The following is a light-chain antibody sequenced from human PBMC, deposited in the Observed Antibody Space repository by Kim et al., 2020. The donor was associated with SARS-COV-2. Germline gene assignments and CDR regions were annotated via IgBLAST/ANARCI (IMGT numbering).Light chain of an antibody. CDR1: RSDVGRYNY. J-gene: IGLJ3*02. CDR2: DVT. Sequence: GQSVTISCPGTRSDVGRYNYVSWYQQHPGKAPKLMIYDVTKRPSGVPDRFSGSKSDNTASLTISGLQAEDETDYYCCSYAGRYIWVFGGGTQLTVL. V-gene: IGLV2-11*03. CDR3: CSYAGRYIWV.